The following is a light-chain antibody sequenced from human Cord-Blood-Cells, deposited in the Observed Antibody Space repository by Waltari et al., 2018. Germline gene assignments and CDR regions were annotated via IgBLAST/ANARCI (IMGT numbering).Light chain of an antibody. CDR1: QSVSSY. V-gene: IGKV3-11*01. CDR3: QQRSNWPPLT. Sequence: EIVLTQSPATLSLSPGERATLSCRASQSVSSYLACYQQKPGQAPRLLIYDASNRATDIPGMFSGSGSGTDFTLTISSLEPEGFAVYYCQQRSNWPPLTFGGGTKVEIK. J-gene: IGKJ4*01. CDR2: DAS.